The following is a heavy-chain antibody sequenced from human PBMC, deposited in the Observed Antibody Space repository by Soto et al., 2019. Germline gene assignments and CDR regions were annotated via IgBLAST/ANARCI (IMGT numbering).Heavy chain of an antibody. V-gene: IGHV1-69*13. J-gene: IGHJ6*02. CDR3: ARADNTAAGNLYYYYYGMDV. D-gene: IGHD6-13*01. Sequence: GASVKVSCKASGGTFSSYAISWVRQAPGQGLEWMGGIIPIFGTANYAQKFQGRVTITADESTSTAYMELSSLRSEDTAVYYCARADNTAAGNLYYYYYGMDVWGQGTTVTVSS. CDR2: IIPIFGTA. CDR1: GGTFSSYA.